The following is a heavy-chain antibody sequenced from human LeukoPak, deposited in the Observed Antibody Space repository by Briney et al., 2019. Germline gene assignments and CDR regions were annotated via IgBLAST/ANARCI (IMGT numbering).Heavy chain of an antibody. CDR2: INPNSGGT. D-gene: IGHD2-21*02. V-gene: IGHV1-2*02. Sequence: ASVKVSCKASGYTFTGYYMHWVRQAPGQGLEWMGWINPNSGGTNYAQKFQGRVTMTRDTSISTAYMELSRLRSDDTAVYYCARVGDIVVVTASFDYWGQGTLVTVSS. CDR3: ARVGDIVVVTASFDY. J-gene: IGHJ4*02. CDR1: GYTFTGYY.